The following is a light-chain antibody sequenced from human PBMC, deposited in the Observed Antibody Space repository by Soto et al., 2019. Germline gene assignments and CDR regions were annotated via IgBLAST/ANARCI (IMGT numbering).Light chain of an antibody. J-gene: IGKJ5*01. CDR3: QQRNVWPPIT. CDR2: GAS. CDR1: QSVSSN. Sequence: EIVMTQSPATLSVSPGERAALSCRASQSVSSNLAWYQQRPGQPPRLLIYGASTRATGIPARFSGSGSGTEFTLTINSLEPEDFAVYYCQQRNVWPPITFGQGTRLEIK. V-gene: IGKV3-15*01.